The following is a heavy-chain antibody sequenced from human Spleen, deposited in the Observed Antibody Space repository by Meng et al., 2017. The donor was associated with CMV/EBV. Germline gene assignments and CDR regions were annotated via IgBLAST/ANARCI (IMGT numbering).Heavy chain of an antibody. CDR3: RYYDSSGYYAMDV. D-gene: IGHD3-22*01. CDR2: INSDGSST. Sequence: GGSLRLSCAASGFTFNNYWMHWVRQAPGKGLVWVSRINSDGSSTNYADSVKGRFTISGDNAKNTLYLQMNSLRAEDTAVYYCRYYDSSGYYAMDVWGQGTTVTVSS. V-gene: IGHV3-74*01. J-gene: IGHJ6*02. CDR1: GFTFNNYW.